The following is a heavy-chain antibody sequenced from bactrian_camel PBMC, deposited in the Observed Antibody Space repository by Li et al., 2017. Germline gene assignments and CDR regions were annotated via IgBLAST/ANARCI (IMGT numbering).Heavy chain of an antibody. CDR2: ISSGSDSGST. Sequence: VQLVESGGGLVQPGGSLRLSCAASGFTFSRYAMSWVRQAPGKGLEWVSSISSGSDSGSTYYADSVKGRFTISRDNAKNTVYLQMNSLKSEDTALYYCATVFTNVATMIFFYWGQGTQVTVS. CDR3: ATVFTNVATMIFFY. D-gene: IGHD4*01. V-gene: IGHV3S40*01. J-gene: IGHJ4*01. CDR1: GFTFSRYA.